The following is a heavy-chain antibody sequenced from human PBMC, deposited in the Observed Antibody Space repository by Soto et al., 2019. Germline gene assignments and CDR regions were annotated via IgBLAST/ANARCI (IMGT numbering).Heavy chain of an antibody. J-gene: IGHJ5*01. CDR2: VYYSGGT. CDR1: GGPISSYY. Sequence: QVQLQESGPGLVKPSETLSLTCTVSGGPISSYYWTWIRQPPGKGLEWIGYVYYSGGTNYNPSLQSRVTISVDTPKRQFFLNLSSVTAADTAVYYCARNHRYNSGWYESWGQGIRVTVSS. CDR3: ARNHRYNSGWYES. V-gene: IGHV4-59*01. D-gene: IGHD6-19*01.